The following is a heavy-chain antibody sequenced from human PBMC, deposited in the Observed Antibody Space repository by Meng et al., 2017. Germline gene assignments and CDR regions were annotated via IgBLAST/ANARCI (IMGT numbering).Heavy chain of an antibody. Sequence: VTVVTAGAEVKKPGAPVKVSCKASGYTFTRYDINWVRQATGQGLEWMGWMNPNSGNTGYAQKFQGRVTITRNTSISTAYMELSSLRSEDTAVYYCARGYYGSGLFDPWGQGTLVTVSS. J-gene: IGHJ5*02. CDR3: ARGYYGSGLFDP. D-gene: IGHD3-10*01. V-gene: IGHV1-8*03. CDR2: MNPNSGNT. CDR1: GYTFTRYD.